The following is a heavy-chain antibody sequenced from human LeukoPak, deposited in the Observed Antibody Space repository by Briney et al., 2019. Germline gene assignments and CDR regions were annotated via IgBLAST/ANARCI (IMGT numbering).Heavy chain of an antibody. CDR3: AREADVGGTYRYTAVGYYDL. Sequence: SETLSLTCAVSGGSISSNNWWTWVRQPPGKGLEWIGEIYHSGSTNYSPSLKSRVTISLDKSKNLLSLNLNSVTAADTAVYYCAREADVGGTYRYTAVGYYDLWGRGTLVTVSS. D-gene: IGHD3-16*02. V-gene: IGHV4-4*02. CDR2: IYHSGST. CDR1: GGSISSNNW. J-gene: IGHJ2*01.